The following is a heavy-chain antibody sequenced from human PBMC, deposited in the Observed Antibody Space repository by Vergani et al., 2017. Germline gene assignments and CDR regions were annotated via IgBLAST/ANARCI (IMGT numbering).Heavy chain of an antibody. CDR1: ESSFISNE. Sequence: EVMLVQSGAEVKKPGESLTISCKYSESSFISNEIAWLRQMSGKGLQWLGNINPIDSKIAYSPSFQGQAIMSLDKSITTAYLQWRSLKASDTAIYYCTRHVPCGDGACLHFDYWGQGTQVTFSS. CDR2: INPIDSKI. J-gene: IGHJ4*02. V-gene: IGHV5-51*01. CDR3: TRHVPCGDGACLHFDY. D-gene: IGHD2-21*01.